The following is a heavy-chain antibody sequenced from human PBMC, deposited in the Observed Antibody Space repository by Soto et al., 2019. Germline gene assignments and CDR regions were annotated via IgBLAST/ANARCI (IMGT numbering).Heavy chain of an antibody. V-gene: IGHV1-69*05. D-gene: IGHD6-13*01. Sequence: SVKVSCKASGGTFSSYAISWVRQAPGQGLEWMGGIIPIFGTANYAQKVQGRVTMTTDTSTNTAYMELRSLRSDDTAVYYCARGRAIAAAPAHPLDIWGQGTMVTVSS. CDR3: ARGRAIAAAPAHPLDI. J-gene: IGHJ3*02. CDR2: IIPIFGTA. CDR1: GGTFSSYA.